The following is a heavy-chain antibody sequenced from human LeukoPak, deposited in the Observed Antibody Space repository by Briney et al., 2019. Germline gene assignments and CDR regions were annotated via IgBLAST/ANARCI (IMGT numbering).Heavy chain of an antibody. CDR3: ARASYDILTGYSNRRYYYYYMDV. V-gene: IGHV4-39*07. CDR1: GCSISSSSYY. D-gene: IGHD3-9*01. Sequence: SETLSLTCTVSGCSISSSSYYWGWIRQPPGKGLEWIGSIYYSGSTDYNPSLKSRVTISVDTSKNQFSLKLSSVTAADTAVYYCARASYDILTGYSNRRYYYYYMDVWGKGTTVTISS. J-gene: IGHJ6*03. CDR2: IYYSGST.